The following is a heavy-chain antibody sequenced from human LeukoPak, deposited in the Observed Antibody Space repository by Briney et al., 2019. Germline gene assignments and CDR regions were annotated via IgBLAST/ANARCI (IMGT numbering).Heavy chain of an antibody. J-gene: IGHJ4*02. D-gene: IGHD6-19*01. CDR1: GFTFSASW. Sequence: GGSLRLSCAASGFTFSASWMTWVRQAPGKGLEWVAKVKEDGSDQYYVDSVKGRFTISRDNAKNSLYLQMNSLRAEDTAVYYCAKAKRGYSSGWDNWGQRTLVTVSS. CDR3: AKAKRGYSSGWDN. CDR2: VKEDGSDQ. V-gene: IGHV3-7*01.